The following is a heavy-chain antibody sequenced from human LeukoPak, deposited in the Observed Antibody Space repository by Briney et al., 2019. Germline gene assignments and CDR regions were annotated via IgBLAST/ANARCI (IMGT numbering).Heavy chain of an antibody. Sequence: GGSLRLSCAASGFTFSSYWMSWARQAPGKGLEWVANIKQDGSEKYYVDSVKGRFTISRDNAKNSLYLQMNSLRAEDTAVYYCARQWLGYYFDYWGQGTLVTVSS. CDR2: IKQDGSEK. V-gene: IGHV3-7*01. CDR1: GFTFSSYW. D-gene: IGHD6-19*01. J-gene: IGHJ4*02. CDR3: ARQWLGYYFDY.